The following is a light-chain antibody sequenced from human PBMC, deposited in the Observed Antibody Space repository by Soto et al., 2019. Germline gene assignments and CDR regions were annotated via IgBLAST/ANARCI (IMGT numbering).Light chain of an antibody. CDR2: DVS. CDR1: TSDVGAYDY. Sequence: QSVLTQPASVSGSPGQSITISCTGTTSDVGAYDYVSWYQQNPGKAPKLMIYDVSYRPSGVSNRFSGSKSGNTASLTISGLQTEDEADYYCSSFTSSSTLVVFGGGTKLTVL. CDR3: SSFTSSSTLVV. J-gene: IGLJ2*01. V-gene: IGLV2-14*03.